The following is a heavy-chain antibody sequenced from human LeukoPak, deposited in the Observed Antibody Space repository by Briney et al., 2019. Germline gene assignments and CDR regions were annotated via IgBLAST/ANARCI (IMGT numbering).Heavy chain of an antibody. J-gene: IGHJ4*02. Sequence: SETLSLTCTVSGVSISTGSYYWSWIRQPAGKGLEWIGRIYSSESTNYSPSFKSRVTISVDTSKNQFSLNLSSVTAADTAVYYCARGEYDSSAYWGYYFENWGQGTLVTVSS. CDR3: ARGEYDSSAYWGYYFEN. CDR1: GVSISTGSYY. D-gene: IGHD3-22*01. CDR2: IYSSEST. V-gene: IGHV4-61*02.